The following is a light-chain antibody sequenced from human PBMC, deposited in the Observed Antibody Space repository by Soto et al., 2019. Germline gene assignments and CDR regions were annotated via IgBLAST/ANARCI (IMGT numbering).Light chain of an antibody. CDR1: SSIIGAGYD. Sequence: QSVLTQPPSVSGAPGQRITISCTGSSSIIGAGYDVHWYQQLPGTAPKLLIYGDNNRPSGVPDRFSGSKSGTSASLAITGLQAEDEADYYCQSYDNSLSGDVFGTGTKVTVL. V-gene: IGLV1-40*01. CDR3: QSYDNSLSGDV. CDR2: GDN. J-gene: IGLJ1*01.